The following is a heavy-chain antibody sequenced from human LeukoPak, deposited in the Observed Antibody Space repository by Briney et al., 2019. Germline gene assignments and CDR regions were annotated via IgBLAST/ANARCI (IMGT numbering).Heavy chain of an antibody. CDR1: GFTFSSYW. J-gene: IGHJ4*02. V-gene: IGHV3-7*01. CDR3: ASGPAITYYDFWSGYYTVPISFDY. CDR2: IKQDGSEK. D-gene: IGHD3-3*01. Sequence: GGSLRLSCAASGFTFSSYWMSWVRQAPGKGLEWVANIKQDGSEKYYVDSVKGRFTISRDNAKNSLYLQMNSLRAEDTAVYYCASGPAITYYDFWSGYYTVPISFDYWGQGTLVTVSS.